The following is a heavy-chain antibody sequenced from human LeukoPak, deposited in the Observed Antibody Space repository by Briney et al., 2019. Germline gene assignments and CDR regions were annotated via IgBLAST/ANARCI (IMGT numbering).Heavy chain of an antibody. Sequence: QAGGSLRLSCAASGFTFSSYAMSWVRQAPGKGLEWVSGISGSGGRTNYADSVKGWFTISRDNSKNTLYLQMNSLRAEDTAVYYCAKRVPSRGSDVWGQGTMVTVSS. V-gene: IGHV3-23*01. J-gene: IGHJ3*01. CDR1: GFTFSSYA. CDR3: AKRVPSRGSDV. CDR2: ISGSGGRT. D-gene: IGHD3-10*01.